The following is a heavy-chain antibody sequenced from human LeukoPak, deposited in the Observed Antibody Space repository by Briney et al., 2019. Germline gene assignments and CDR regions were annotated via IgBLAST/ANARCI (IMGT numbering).Heavy chain of an antibody. J-gene: IGHJ4*02. CDR1: GFTFSDYA. V-gene: IGHV3-23*01. Sequence: PGGSLRLSCAASGFTFSDYAMSWVRQAPEKGLERVSTISHVGGTYYADSVRGRFTISRDDSKNMVYLQMDSLRAEDTAVYYCAKDREYDDSCDYNGWGQGTLVTVSS. CDR2: ISHVGGT. CDR3: AKDREYDDSCDYNG. D-gene: IGHD3-22*01.